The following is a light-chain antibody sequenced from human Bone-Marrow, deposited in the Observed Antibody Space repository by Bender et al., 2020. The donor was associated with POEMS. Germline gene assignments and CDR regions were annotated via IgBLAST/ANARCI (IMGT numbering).Light chain of an antibody. CDR2: DVI. J-gene: IGLJ3*02. CDR1: RSGVGGHEY. CDR3: AAWDDSLPGGV. V-gene: IGLV2-11*01. Sequence: QSALTQPRSVSGSPGQSVTISCTATRSGVGGHEYVSWYQHHPGEAPKVMIYDVIKRPSGVPHRFSGSKSGTSASLAISGLQSEDEADYYCAAWDDSLPGGVFGGGTKVTVL.